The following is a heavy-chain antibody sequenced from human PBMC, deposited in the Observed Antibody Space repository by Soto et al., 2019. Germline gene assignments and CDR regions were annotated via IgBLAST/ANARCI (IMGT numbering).Heavy chain of an antibody. V-gene: IGHV1-3*01. CDR3: ARDALYCSSTSCYTLYFDY. D-gene: IGHD2-2*02. Sequence: ASVKVSCKASGYTFTSYAMHWVRQAPGQRLEWMGWINAGNGNTKYSQKFQGRVTITRDTSASTAYMELSSLRSEDTAVYYCARDALYCSSTSCYTLYFDYWGQGTLVTVSS. CDR1: GYTFTSYA. J-gene: IGHJ4*02. CDR2: INAGNGNT.